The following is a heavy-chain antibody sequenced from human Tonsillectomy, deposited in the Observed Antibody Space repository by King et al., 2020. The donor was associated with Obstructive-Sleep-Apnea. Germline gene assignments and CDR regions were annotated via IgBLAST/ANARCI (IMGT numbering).Heavy chain of an antibody. CDR1: GFIFSDFS. CDR2: ISSSSSTL. V-gene: IGHV3-48*04. Sequence: VQLVESGGGLVQPGGSLRLSCAASGFIFSDFSMNWVRQAPGKGLEWVSYISSSSSTLYYADSVKGRFTISRDNAKNSLYLQMNSLRAEDTAVYYCARDYAFDIWGQGTMVTVSS. CDR3: ARDYAFDI. J-gene: IGHJ3*02.